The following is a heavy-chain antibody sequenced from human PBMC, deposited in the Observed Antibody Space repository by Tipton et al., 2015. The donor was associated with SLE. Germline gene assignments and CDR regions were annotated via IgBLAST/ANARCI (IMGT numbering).Heavy chain of an antibody. Sequence: SLRLSCAASGFTFSSYEMNWVRQAPGKGLEWVSYISSSGSTIYYADSVKGRFTISRDNAKNSLYLQMNSLRAEDTAVYYCARGTYYDGHAFDIWGQGTMVTVSS. CDR1: GFTFSSYE. CDR2: ISSSGSTI. D-gene: IGHD3-22*01. V-gene: IGHV3-48*03. J-gene: IGHJ3*02. CDR3: ARGTYYDGHAFDI.